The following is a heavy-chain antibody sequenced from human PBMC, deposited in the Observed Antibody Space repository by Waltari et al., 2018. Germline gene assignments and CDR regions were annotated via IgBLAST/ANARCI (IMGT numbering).Heavy chain of an antibody. CDR3: ATGGWGFYLDN. J-gene: IGHJ4*02. CDR1: GFTFSSYS. V-gene: IGHV3-21*01. Sequence: EVQLVESGGGLVKPGGSLRLSCAASGFTFSSYSMNWVRQAPGKGLEWIESISSTGTYTHYADSVKGRFTISRDNAKNSLYLQMNSLRAEDTGVYWCATGGWGFYLDNWGQGTLVTFSS. D-gene: IGHD6-19*01. CDR2: ISSTGTYT.